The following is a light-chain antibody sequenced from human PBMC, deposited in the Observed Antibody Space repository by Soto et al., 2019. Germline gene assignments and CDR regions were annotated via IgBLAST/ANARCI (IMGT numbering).Light chain of an antibody. CDR1: DSDVGAYNY. CDR2: DVS. CDR3: SSYTSSVTVI. Sequence: QSALTQPASVSGSPGQSITISCTGTDSDVGAYNYVSWYQHHPGKAPKLMIYDVSYRPSGVSNRFSGSKSGNTASLTISGLQAEDEADYYCSSYTSSVTVIFGGGTKLTVL. V-gene: IGLV2-14*03. J-gene: IGLJ2*01.